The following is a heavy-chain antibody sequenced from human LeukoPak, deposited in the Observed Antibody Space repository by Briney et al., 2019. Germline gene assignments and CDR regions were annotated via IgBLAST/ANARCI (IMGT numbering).Heavy chain of an antibody. CDR1: GFDVSDNY. CDR3: ARGYYFDH. Sequence: PGGSLRLSCAASGFDVSDNYMTWVCQAPGKGLEWLSVIYSSYNTYYADAVKGRFTISRDNSENTLYLQMNSLRADDTAVYYCARGYYFDHWGQGTLVTVSS. J-gene: IGHJ4*02. CDR2: IYSSYNT. V-gene: IGHV3-53*01.